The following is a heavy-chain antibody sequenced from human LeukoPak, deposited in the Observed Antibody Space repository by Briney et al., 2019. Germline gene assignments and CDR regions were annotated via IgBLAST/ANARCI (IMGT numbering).Heavy chain of an antibody. CDR3: ARDYYGLGSYYDY. V-gene: IGHV3-30*04. J-gene: IGHJ4*02. CDR1: GFTFSSYA. CDR2: ISYDGSNK. Sequence: PGRSPRLSCAASGFTFSSYAMHWVRQAPGKGLEWVAVISYDGSNKYYADSVKGRFTISRDNSKNTLYLQMNSLRAEDTAVYYCARDYYGLGSYYDYWGQGTLVTVSS. D-gene: IGHD3-10*01.